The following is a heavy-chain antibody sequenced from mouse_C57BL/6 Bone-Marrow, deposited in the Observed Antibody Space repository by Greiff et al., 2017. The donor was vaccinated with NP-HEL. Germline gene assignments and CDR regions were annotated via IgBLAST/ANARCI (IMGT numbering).Heavy chain of an antibody. CDR3: ARKGPNWDEGYFDY. Sequence: VKLVESGPGLVQPSQSLSITCTVSGFSLTSYGVHWVRQSPGKGLEWLGVIWSGGSTDYNAAFISRLSISKDNSKSQVFFKMNSLQADDTAIYYCARKGPNWDEGYFDYWGQGTTLTVSS. J-gene: IGHJ2*01. CDR2: IWSGGST. D-gene: IGHD4-1*02. V-gene: IGHV2-2*01. CDR1: GFSLTSYG.